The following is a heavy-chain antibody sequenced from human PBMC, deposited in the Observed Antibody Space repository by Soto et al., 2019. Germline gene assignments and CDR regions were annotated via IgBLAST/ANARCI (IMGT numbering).Heavy chain of an antibody. J-gene: IGHJ3*02. D-gene: IGHD4-17*01. CDR1: GYGFSIHW. CDR3: ARRGYGGNLGAFDI. Sequence: PGESLKISCNGSGYGFSIHWNGWVRQMPGKGLEWMGIIYPGDSDTSYSPSFQGQVTISADKSISTAYLQWSSLKASDTAMFYCARRGYGGNLGAFDIWGQGTMVTVSS. V-gene: IGHV5-51*01. CDR2: IYPGDSDT.